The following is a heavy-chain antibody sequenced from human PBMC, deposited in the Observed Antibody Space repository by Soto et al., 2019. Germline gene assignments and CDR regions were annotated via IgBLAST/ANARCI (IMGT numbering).Heavy chain of an antibody. V-gene: IGHV3-30*02. D-gene: IGHD3-10*02. Sequence: GWLGLTGVVSGFIFSNKGMHWVRQTPGKGLEWVAFMSYDGSDTFYADSVKGRFTISRDNSKNTLFLHMSNLRAEDTAMYYCTIVRVADSALDHWGQGTLVTVYS. CDR2: MSYDGSDT. CDR3: TIVRVADSALDH. CDR1: GFIFSNKG. J-gene: IGHJ4*02.